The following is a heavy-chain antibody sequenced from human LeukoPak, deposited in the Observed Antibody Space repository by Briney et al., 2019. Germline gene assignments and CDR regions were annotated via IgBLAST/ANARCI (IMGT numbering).Heavy chain of an antibody. Sequence: GRSLRPSCAASGFTFSNFAMNWVRQAPGKGLEWVAFISYDGSIKSCADSVKGRFAVSRDNSKNTLYLQMNSLRPEDTAFYYCAKSYDNGWYVCDYWGQGTLVTVSS. CDR2: ISYDGSIK. CDR1: GFTFSNFA. V-gene: IGHV3-30*09. J-gene: IGHJ4*02. CDR3: AKSYDNGWYVCDY. D-gene: IGHD6-19*01.